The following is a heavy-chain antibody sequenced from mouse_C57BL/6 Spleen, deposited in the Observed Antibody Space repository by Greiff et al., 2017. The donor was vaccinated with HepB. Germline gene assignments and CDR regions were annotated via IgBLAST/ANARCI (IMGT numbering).Heavy chain of an antibody. CDR3: TRARLLLRTRAMDY. CDR2: IDPETGGT. J-gene: IGHJ4*01. D-gene: IGHD1-1*01. V-gene: IGHV1-15*01. CDR1: GYTFTDYE. Sequence: QVQLQQSGAELVRPGASVTLSCKASGYTFTDYEMHWVKQTPGHGLEWIGAIDPETGGTAYNQKFKGKAILTADKSSSTAYMELRSLTSEDSAVYYCTRARLLLRTRAMDYWGQGTSVTVSS.